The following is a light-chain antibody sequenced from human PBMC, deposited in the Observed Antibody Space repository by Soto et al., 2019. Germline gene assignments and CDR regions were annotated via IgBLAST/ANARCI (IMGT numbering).Light chain of an antibody. CDR3: CSYAGSSV. CDR1: SSDVGAYNY. Sequence: QSVLTQPASVSGSPGQSITISCTGTSSDVGAYNYVSWYQQYPGKAPKLMIYEVTSRPSGVSSRFSGSKSGNTASLTISGLQAEDEADYYCCSYAGSSVFGTGTKVTVL. V-gene: IGLV2-14*01. CDR2: EVT. J-gene: IGLJ1*01.